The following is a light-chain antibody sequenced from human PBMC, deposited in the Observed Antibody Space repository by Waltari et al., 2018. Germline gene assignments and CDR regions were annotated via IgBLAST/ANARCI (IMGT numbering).Light chain of an antibody. Sequence: SYEMTQPPSVSVSPGQTASITCSGHKLGDKYTCWYQHKPGQSPVLVIYQDNKRPSGIPERFSGSNSGNTATLTISGTQAMDEADYYCQAWDSSTLFFGTGTKVTVL. CDR3: QAWDSSTLF. CDR1: KLGDKY. V-gene: IGLV3-1*01. CDR2: QDN. J-gene: IGLJ1*01.